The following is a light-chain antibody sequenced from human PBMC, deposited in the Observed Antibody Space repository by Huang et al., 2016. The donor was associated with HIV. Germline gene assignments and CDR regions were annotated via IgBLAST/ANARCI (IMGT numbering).Light chain of an antibody. J-gene: IGKJ4*01. CDR2: DAA. CDR1: QSVSAY. CDR3: QQRSNWQGLT. V-gene: IGKV3-11*01. Sequence: EIVLTQSPATLSLSPGERATLSCRASQSVSAYLAWYQHKTGQPPRLLIYDAAKSVTGIPARFSGSGSGTDFTLTISSLEPEDFAVYYCQQRSNWQGLTFGGGTKVEIK.